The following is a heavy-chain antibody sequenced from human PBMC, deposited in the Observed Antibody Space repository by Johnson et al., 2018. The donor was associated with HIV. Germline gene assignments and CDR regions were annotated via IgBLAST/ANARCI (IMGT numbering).Heavy chain of an antibody. J-gene: IGHJ3*02. CDR3: ASGDYDSSGYYADAFDI. Sequence: LHWVRQAPGKGLEYVSAISSNGGSTYYANSVKGRFTISRDNSKNTLYLQMGSLRAEDMAVYYCASGDYDSSGYYADAFDIWGQGTMVTVSS. CDR2: ISSNGGST. D-gene: IGHD3-22*01. V-gene: IGHV3-64*01.